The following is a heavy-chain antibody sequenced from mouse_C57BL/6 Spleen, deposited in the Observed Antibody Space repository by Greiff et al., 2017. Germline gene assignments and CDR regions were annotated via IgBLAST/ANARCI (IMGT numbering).Heavy chain of an antibody. CDR1: GYSITSGYY. CDR3: ARGGNWDFYYAMDY. Sequence: EVQLQQSGPGLVKPSQSLSLTCSVTGYSITSGYYWNWIRQFPGNKLEWMGYISYDGSNNYNPSLKNRISITRDTSKNQFFLKLNSVTTEDTATYYCARGGNWDFYYAMDYWGQGTSVTVSS. V-gene: IGHV3-6*01. CDR2: ISYDGSN. J-gene: IGHJ4*01. D-gene: IGHD4-1*01.